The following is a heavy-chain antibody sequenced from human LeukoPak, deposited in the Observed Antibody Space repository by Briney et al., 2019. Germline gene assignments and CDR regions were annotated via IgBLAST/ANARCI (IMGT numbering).Heavy chain of an antibody. D-gene: IGHD2-2*01. CDR1: GLTFSSYG. Sequence: GGSLRLSCAASGLTFSSYGMHWVRQAPGKGLEWVTFIRYDGSNKYYADSVKGRFTISRDNSKNTLYLQMNSLRAEDTALYYCAKDRESYYCSNTNCYLHYWGQGTLVTVSS. J-gene: IGHJ4*02. V-gene: IGHV3-30*02. CDR2: IRYDGSNK. CDR3: AKDRESYYCSNTNCYLHY.